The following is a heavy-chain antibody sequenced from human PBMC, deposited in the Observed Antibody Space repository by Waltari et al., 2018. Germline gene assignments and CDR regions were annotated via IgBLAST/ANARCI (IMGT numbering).Heavy chain of an antibody. Sequence: QVQLQESGPGLVKPSETLSLTCTVSGYSISRGYHWGWIRQPPGKGLEWIGSIYHSGSTYYNPSLKSRVTISVDTSKNQFSLKLSSVTAADTAVYYCARIGVGRAFDIWGQGTMVTVSS. D-gene: IGHD3-10*01. CDR3: ARIGVGRAFDI. CDR2: IYHSGST. CDR1: GYSISRGYH. V-gene: IGHV4-38-2*02. J-gene: IGHJ3*02.